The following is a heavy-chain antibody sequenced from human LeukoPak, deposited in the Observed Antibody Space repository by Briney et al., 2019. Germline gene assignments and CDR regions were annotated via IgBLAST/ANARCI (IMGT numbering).Heavy chain of an antibody. Sequence: SETLSLTCTVSGGSISSDYWSWVRQPPGKGLKWFGYIYYSGSTNYNPSLKSRVTISVDTSKTQFSLKLSSVTAAETAVYYCAREVGIRDYYYGMDVWGQGTTVTVSS. D-gene: IGHD1-1*01. CDR2: IYYSGST. CDR1: GGSISSDY. J-gene: IGHJ6*02. V-gene: IGHV4-59*01. CDR3: AREVGIRDYYYGMDV.